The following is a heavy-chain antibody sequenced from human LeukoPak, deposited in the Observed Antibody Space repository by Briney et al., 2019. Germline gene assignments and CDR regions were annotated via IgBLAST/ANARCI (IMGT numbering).Heavy chain of an antibody. J-gene: IGHJ4*02. V-gene: IGHV1-69*06. D-gene: IGHD2/OR15-2a*01. CDR3: ARAIIVDPFGHIDY. CDR2: IIPIFGTA. CDR1: GYTFTSYG. Sequence: SVKVSCKASGYTFTSYGISWVRQAPGQGLEWMGGIIPIFGTANYAQKFQGRVTITADKSTSTAYMELSSLRSEDTAVYYCARAIIVDPFGHIDYWGQGTLVTVSS.